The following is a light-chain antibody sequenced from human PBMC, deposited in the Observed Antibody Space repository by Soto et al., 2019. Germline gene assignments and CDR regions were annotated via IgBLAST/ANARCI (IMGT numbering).Light chain of an antibody. CDR1: RGDIGGYDY. V-gene: IGLV2-14*01. CDR2: DVS. Sequence: QSVLTQPASVSGSPGQSITISCTGTRGDIGGYDYVSWYQQHPGKAPKLMIYDVSNRPSGVSNRFSGSKSGNTASLTISGLQDEDEADYYCGSYTSSITLGVFGTGTKVTVL. J-gene: IGLJ1*01. CDR3: GSYTSSITLGV.